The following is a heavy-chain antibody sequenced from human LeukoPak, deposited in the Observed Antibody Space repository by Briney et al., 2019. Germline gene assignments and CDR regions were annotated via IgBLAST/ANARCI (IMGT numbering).Heavy chain of an antibody. D-gene: IGHD2-21*02. J-gene: IGHJ3*02. CDR3: ARGLIYCGGDCYRAFDI. V-gene: IGHV3-48*02. Sequence: PGGSLRLSCAASGFTFSSHTMNWVRQAPGKGLEWVSYISSSSSRIYYADSVKGRFTISRDNAKNSLYLQMNSLRDEDTAVYYCARGLIYCGGDCYRAFDIWGQGTMVTVSS. CDR1: GFTFSSHT. CDR2: ISSSSSRI.